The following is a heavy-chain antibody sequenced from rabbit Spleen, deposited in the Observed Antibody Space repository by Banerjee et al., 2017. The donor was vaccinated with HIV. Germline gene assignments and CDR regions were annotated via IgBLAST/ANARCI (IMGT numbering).Heavy chain of an antibody. CDR1: GFSFSSDYY. J-gene: IGHJ4*01. CDR2: IYAGSSSSA. D-gene: IGHD1-1*01. V-gene: IGHV1S45*01. Sequence: QEQLEESGGGLVKPEGSLTLTCKASGFSFSSDYYMCWVRQAPGKGLESIACIYAGSSSSAYYASWARGRFTISKTSSTAVALQMTSLTAADTATYFCARWASSDGYFDLWGPGTLVTVS. CDR3: ARWASSDGYFDL.